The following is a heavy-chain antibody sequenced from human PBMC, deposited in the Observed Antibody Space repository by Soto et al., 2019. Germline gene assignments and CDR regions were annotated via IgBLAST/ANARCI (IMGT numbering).Heavy chain of an antibody. CDR2: ISYDGSNK. V-gene: IGHV3-30*18. D-gene: IGHD1-7*01. CDR3: AKVRTGTTFVAALDI. J-gene: IGHJ3*02. Sequence: QVQLVESGGGVVQPGRSLRLSCAASGFTFSSYGMHWVRQAPGKGLEWVAVISYDGSNKYYADSVKGRFTISRDNSKNTLYLQMNSLRAEDTAVYYCAKVRTGTTFVAALDIWGQGTMVTVSS. CDR1: GFTFSSYG.